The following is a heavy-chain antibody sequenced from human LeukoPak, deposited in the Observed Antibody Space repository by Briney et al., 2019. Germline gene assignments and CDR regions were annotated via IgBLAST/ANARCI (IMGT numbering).Heavy chain of an antibody. CDR1: GGTFSSYA. Sequence: GSSVKVSCKASGGTFSSYAISWVRQAPGQGLEWMGGIIPIFGTANYAQKFQGRVTITADESTSTAYMELSSLRSEDTAVYYCAREGDIVVVSPTNWFDPWGQGTLVTVSS. V-gene: IGHV1-69*01. CDR3: AREGDIVVVSPTNWFDP. J-gene: IGHJ5*02. D-gene: IGHD2-21*01. CDR2: IIPIFGTA.